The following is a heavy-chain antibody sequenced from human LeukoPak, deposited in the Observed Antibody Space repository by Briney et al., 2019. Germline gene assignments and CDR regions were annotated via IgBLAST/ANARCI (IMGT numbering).Heavy chain of an antibody. CDR3: AITLVRGVLNHPGY. Sequence: ETLSLTCTVSGGSIGSYYWNWIRQAPGKGLEWVANINQDGSGKYYVDPVEGRFTISRDNARNLLFLQMNSLRPEDTAVYYCAITLVRGVLNHPGYWGRGTLVTVSS. CDR1: GGSIGSYY. D-gene: IGHD3-10*01. J-gene: IGHJ4*02. CDR2: INQDGSGK. V-gene: IGHV3-7*01.